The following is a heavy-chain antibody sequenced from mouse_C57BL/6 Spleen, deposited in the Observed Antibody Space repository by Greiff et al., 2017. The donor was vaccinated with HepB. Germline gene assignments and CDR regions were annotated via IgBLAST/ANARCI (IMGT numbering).Heavy chain of an antibody. CDR1: GYTFTDYY. CDR3: ARDSRMFAY. J-gene: IGHJ3*01. Sequence: EVQLQQSGPELVKPGASVKISCKASGYTFTDYYMNWVKQSHGKSLEWIGDINPNNGGTSYNQKFKGKATLTVDKSSSTAYMELRSLTSEDSAVYYCARDSRMFAYWGQGTLVTVSA. V-gene: IGHV1-26*01. D-gene: IGHD6-1*01. CDR2: INPNNGGT.